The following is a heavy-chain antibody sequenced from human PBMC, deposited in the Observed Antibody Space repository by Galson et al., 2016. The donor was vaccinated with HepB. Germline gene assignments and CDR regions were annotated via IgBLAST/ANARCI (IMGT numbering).Heavy chain of an antibody. V-gene: IGHV6-1*01. D-gene: IGHD2-8*01. CDR1: GDSVSSNSAA. J-gene: IGHJ5*02. CDR2: TYYRSKWYH. CDR3: ARTKWGWFDP. Sequence: CAISGDSVSSNSAAWNWIRQSPSSGLEWPGRTYYRSKWYHDYAVSVKSRILINPDTSKNHFSLQLNPVTPDDTAVYYCARTKWGWFDPWGQGTLVTVSS.